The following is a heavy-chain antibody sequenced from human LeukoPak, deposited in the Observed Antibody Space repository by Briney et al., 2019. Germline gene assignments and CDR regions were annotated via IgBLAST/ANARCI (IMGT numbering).Heavy chain of an antibody. J-gene: IGHJ2*01. CDR3: ATGERPPPYTTDAWYFAL. Sequence: GGSLRLSCAASGFKFSNSDMHWVRQSAGRGLEWVSTIGTEADPFYPGSVKGRFTISRDNAKDSLYLQMNSLRVEDTGVYYCATGERPPPYTTDAWYFALWGRGTRVTVSS. CDR2: IGTEADP. V-gene: IGHV3-13*04. D-gene: IGHD1-26*01. CDR1: GFKFSNSD.